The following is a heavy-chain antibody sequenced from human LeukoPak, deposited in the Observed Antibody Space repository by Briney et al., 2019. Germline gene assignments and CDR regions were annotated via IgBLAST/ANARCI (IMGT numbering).Heavy chain of an antibody. V-gene: IGHV3-23*01. J-gene: IGHJ4*02. CDR2: TSGSGGST. Sequence: QTGGSLRLSCAASGFTFSSYAMSWVRQAPGKGLEWVSATSGSGGSTYYADSVKGRFTISRDNAKNSLYLQMNSLRAEDTAVYYCARFYGGNSRYWGQGTLVTVSS. CDR3: ARFYGGNSRY. D-gene: IGHD4-23*01. CDR1: GFTFSSYA.